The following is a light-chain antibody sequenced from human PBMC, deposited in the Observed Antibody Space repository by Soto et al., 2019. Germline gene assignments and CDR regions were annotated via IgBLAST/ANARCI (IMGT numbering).Light chain of an antibody. CDR3: CSYAGSYSYV. V-gene: IGLV2-11*01. J-gene: IGLJ1*01. CDR2: DVS. CDR1: SSDVGAYNY. Sequence: QSALTQPRSVSGSPGQSVTISCTGTSSDVGAYNYVSWYQQHPDKAPKVMIYDVSKRPSGVPDRFSGSKSANTASQTISGLQAEDEADYYCCSYAGSYSYVFGTGTKLTVL.